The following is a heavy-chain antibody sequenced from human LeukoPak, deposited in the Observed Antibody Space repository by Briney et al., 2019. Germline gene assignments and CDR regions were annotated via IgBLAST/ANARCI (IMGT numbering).Heavy chain of an antibody. Sequence: GESLKISCKGSGYSFTSYWIGWVRQMPGKGLEWMGIIYPGDSDTRYSPSFQGRVTISADKSISTAYLQWSSLKASDTAMYYCARVEGYYDSSGPAEYFQHWGQGTLVTVSS. CDR2: IYPGDSDT. V-gene: IGHV5-51*01. CDR3: ARVEGYYDSSGPAEYFQH. J-gene: IGHJ1*01. D-gene: IGHD3-22*01. CDR1: GYSFTSYW.